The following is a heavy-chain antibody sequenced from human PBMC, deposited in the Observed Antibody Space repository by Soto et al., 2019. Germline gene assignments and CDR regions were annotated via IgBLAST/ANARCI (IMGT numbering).Heavy chain of an antibody. J-gene: IGHJ6*02. CDR2: ISAYNGNA. D-gene: IGHD5-18*01. Sequence: ASVKVSCKASGYTFTSYGISWVRQGPGQGLEWMGWISAYNGNANYAQKLQGRVTMTTDTSTSTAYMELRSLRSDDTAVYYCARDLKAAMAYYYYHGMDVWGQGTPVTVSS. CDR3: ARDLKAAMAYYYYHGMDV. V-gene: IGHV1-18*01. CDR1: GYTFTSYG.